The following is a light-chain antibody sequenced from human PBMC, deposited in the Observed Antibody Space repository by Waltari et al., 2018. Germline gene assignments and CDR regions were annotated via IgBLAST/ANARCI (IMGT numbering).Light chain of an antibody. J-gene: IGKJ1*01. CDR3: QQYNSYSWT. V-gene: IGKV1-5*01. CDR2: DVS. CDR1: QSISSW. Sequence: DIQMTQSPSTLSASVGDRVTISCRVSQSISSWLAWYQQKPGKAPKLLIYDVSTLESGVPSRFGGSGSGTEFTLTISSLQPDDFATYYCQQYNSYSWTFGQGTKVEI.